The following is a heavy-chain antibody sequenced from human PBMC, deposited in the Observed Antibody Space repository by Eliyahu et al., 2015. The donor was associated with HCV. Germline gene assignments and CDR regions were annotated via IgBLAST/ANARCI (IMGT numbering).Heavy chain of an antibody. J-gene: IGHJ4*02. CDR1: GGSISSSSYY. CDR3: ARGKGKYYFDY. V-gene: IGHV4-39*01. Sequence: QLQLQESGPGLVKPSETLSLTCTVSGGSISSSSYYWGWIRQPPGKGLEWIGSIYYSGSTYYNPSLKSRVTISVDTSKNQFSLKLSSVTAADTAVYYCARGKGKYYFDYWGQGTLVTVSS. CDR2: IYYSGST. D-gene: IGHD3-10*01.